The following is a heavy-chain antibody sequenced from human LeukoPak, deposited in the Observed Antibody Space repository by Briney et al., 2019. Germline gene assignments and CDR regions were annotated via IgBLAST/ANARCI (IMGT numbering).Heavy chain of an antibody. D-gene: IGHD4-17*01. J-gene: IGHJ6*04. CDR2: ISGSGGST. CDR3: AKVGVTTVTTGGVYYYYGMDV. V-gene: IGHV3-23*01. Sequence: PGGSLRLSCAASGFTFSSYAMSWVRQAPGKGLEWVSAISGSGGSTYYADSVKGRFTISRDNSKNTLYLQMNSLRAEDTAVYYCAKVGVTTVTTGGVYYYYGMDVWGKGTTVTVSS. CDR1: GFTFSSYA.